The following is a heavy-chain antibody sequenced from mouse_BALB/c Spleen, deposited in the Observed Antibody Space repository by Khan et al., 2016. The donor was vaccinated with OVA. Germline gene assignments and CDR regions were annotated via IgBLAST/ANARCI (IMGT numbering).Heavy chain of an antibody. CDR2: INPSSGHT. CDR3: ARDRIDY. V-gene: IGHV1-7*01. Sequence: QVQLQQSGAELAKPGASVKMSCKASGYTFSNYWIHWVKQRPRQGLEWIGYINPSSGHTYYNQTFNDKATLTTDKSSSTAYMQLSSLTSEDSAVYYCARDRIDYWGQGTTLTVSS. CDR1: GYTFSNYW. J-gene: IGHJ2*01.